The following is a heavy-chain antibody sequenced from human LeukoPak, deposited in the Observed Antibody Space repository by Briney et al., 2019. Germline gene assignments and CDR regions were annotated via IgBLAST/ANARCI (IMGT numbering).Heavy chain of an antibody. CDR3: ARDAGGYSYGSPYH. V-gene: IGHV3-30-3*01. CDR2: ISYDGSNK. Sequence: PGGSLRLSCAAAGFTFSSYAMHWDRQAPGKGLEWVAVISYDGSNKYYADSVKGRFTISRDNSKNTLYLQMNSLRAEDTAVYYCARDAGGYSYGSPYHWGQGTLVTVSS. D-gene: IGHD5-18*01. CDR1: GFTFSSYA. J-gene: IGHJ5*02.